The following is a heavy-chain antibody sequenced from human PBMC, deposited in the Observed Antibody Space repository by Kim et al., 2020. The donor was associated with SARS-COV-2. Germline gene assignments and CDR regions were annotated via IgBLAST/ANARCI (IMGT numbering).Heavy chain of an antibody. Sequence: NNADAVKGRFTNSRDNDKNTVYLQMDSLRVEDTAVYYCARSVAVGTFDPWGPGTLVIVSS. CDR3: ARSVAVGTFDP. D-gene: IGHD6-19*01. V-gene: IGHV3-74*01. J-gene: IGHJ5*02.